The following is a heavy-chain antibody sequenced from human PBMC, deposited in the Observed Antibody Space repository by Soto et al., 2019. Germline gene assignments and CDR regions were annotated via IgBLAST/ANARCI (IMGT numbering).Heavy chain of an antibody. V-gene: IGHV3-72*01. D-gene: IGHD3-10*01. CDR1: GFTFSDHY. Sequence: EVQLVESGGGLVQPGGSLRLSCTASGFTFSDHYMDWVRQAPGKGLEWVGRIKNRANSYSTQYAAAVKGRIIISRDDSQSSLYLQMNSLKTEDTAVYYCASGALSSGGDRRVFDYWGQGTLVTVSS. CDR2: IKNRANSYST. J-gene: IGHJ4*02. CDR3: ASGALSSGGDRRVFDY.